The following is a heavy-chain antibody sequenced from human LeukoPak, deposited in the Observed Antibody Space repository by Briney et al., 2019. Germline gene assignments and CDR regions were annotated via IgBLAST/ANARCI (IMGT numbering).Heavy chain of an antibody. CDR2: ISWNSGSI. CDR3: ARGSYYSFSDC. CDR1: GFTFDDYA. D-gene: IGHD1-26*01. V-gene: IGHV3-9*01. Sequence: PGGSLRLSCAASGFTFDDYAMHWVRQAPGKGLEWVSGISWNSGSIVYADSVKGRFTVSRDNAKNTLYLQMSSLRAEDTAVYFCARGSYYSFSDCWGQGTLVTVSS. J-gene: IGHJ4*02.